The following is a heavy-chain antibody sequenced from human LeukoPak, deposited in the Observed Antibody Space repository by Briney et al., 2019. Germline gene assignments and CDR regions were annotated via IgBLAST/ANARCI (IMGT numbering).Heavy chain of an antibody. CDR3: AKDRLGGSGLFFQH. CDR2: ISGSGGST. J-gene: IGHJ1*01. Sequence: GRSLRLSCAASGFNFRSYGMHWVRQAPGKGLEWVSAISGSGGSTYYADSVKGRFTISRDNSKNTLYLQMNSLRAEDTAVYYCAKDRLGGSGLFFQHWGQGTLVTVSS. CDR1: GFNFRSYG. V-gene: IGHV3-23*01. D-gene: IGHD2-15*01.